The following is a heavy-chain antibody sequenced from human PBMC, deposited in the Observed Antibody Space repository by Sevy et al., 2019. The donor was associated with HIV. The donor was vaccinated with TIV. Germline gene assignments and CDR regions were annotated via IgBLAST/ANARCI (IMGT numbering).Heavy chain of an antibody. CDR2: VYYIGGT. CDR1: GGSINSDH. V-gene: IGHV4-59*08. J-gene: IGHJ3*02. Sequence: SETLSLTCTVSGGSINSDHWNWIRQPPGKGLEWIGYVYYIGGTNYNPSLKNRVPISVDRTKNQFSLKLTSVTAADTAVYYCARRNDFAIWGQGTMVTVSS. CDR3: ARRNDFAI.